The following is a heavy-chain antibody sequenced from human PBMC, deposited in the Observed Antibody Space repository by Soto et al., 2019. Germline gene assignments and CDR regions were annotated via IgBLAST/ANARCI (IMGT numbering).Heavy chain of an antibody. D-gene: IGHD2-15*01. CDR1: GFTFSSYW. Sequence: EVQLVESGGGLVQPGGSLRLSCAASGFTFSSYWMHWVRQAPGKGLVWVSRINSDGSSTSYADSVKDRFTISRDNAKNTLYLQMNSLRAEDTAVYYCARVMVFGGYLDYWGQGTLVTVSS. V-gene: IGHV3-74*01. J-gene: IGHJ4*02. CDR2: INSDGSST. CDR3: ARVMVFGGYLDY.